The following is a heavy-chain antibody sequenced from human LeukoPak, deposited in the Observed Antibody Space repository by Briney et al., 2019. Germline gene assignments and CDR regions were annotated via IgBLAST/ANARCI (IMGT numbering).Heavy chain of an antibody. J-gene: IGHJ4*02. CDR1: GFIFSSYG. D-gene: IGHD2-2*01. V-gene: IGHV3-30*18. CDR2: ISYDGSNK. CDR3: AKKMPGSAEPVAD. Sequence: PGGSLRLSCAASGFIFSSYGMHWVRQAPGKGLEWVAYISYDGSNKNCADSVKDRFTISRDNSKNTLYLQMNSLGAEDTAVYYRAKKMPGSAEPVADWGQGTLVTVSS.